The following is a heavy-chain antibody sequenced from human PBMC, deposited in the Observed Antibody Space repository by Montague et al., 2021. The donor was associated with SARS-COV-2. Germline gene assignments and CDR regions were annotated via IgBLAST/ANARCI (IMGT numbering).Heavy chain of an antibody. V-gene: IGHV4-59*08. CDR1: GGSISSYY. J-gene: IGHJ4*02. CDR3: ARPALGYFDWLNEGYFDY. Sequence: SETLSLTCTVSGGSISSYYWSWIRQPPGKGLEWIGYIYYSGSTNYNPSLKSRVTISVDTSTNQFSLKLSSVTAADTAVYYCARPALGYFDWLNEGYFDYWGQGALVTVSS. CDR2: IYYSGST. D-gene: IGHD3-9*01.